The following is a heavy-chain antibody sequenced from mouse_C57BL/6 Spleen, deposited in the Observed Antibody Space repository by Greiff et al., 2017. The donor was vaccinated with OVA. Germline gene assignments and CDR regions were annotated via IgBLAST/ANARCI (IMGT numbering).Heavy chain of an antibody. J-gene: IGHJ3*01. Sequence: VQLQQSGAELVRPGASVTLSCKASGYTFTDYEMHWVKQTPVHGLEWIGAIDPETGGTAYNQKFKGKAILTADKSSSTAYMELRSLTSEDSAVYYCTRKNYSNLAWFAYWGQGTLVTVSA. CDR1: GYTFTDYE. V-gene: IGHV1-15*01. CDR3: TRKNYSNLAWFAY. D-gene: IGHD2-5*01. CDR2: IDPETGGT.